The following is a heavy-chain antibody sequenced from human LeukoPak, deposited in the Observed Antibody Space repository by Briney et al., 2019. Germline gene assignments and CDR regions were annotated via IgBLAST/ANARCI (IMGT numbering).Heavy chain of an antibody. CDR3: ARAGPATDP. CDR1: GFTFGSYE. CDR2: ISSSGSTT. D-gene: IGHD2-2*01. V-gene: IGHV3-48*03. J-gene: IGHJ5*02. Sequence: GGSLRLSCVASGFTFGSYEMNLVRQAPGKGLEWVSYISSSGSTTYYADSVKGRFTISRDNAKNSLYLQMNSLRADDTAVYYCARAGPATDPWGQGTLVTVSS.